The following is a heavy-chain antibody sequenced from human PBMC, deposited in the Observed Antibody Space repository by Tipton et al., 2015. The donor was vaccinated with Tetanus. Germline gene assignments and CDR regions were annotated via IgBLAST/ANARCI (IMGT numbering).Heavy chain of an antibody. CDR3: ARIGWLQQNKPAFDI. V-gene: IGHV4-31*11. CDR2: IYYSGST. D-gene: IGHD6-19*01. Sequence: TLSLTCAVSGGSISSGDFYWSWIRQSPGEGLEWIGYIYYSGSTYYNPSLKSRVTISVDTSKNQFSLKLSSVTAADTAVYYCARIGWLQQNKPAFDIWGQGTVVTVSS. J-gene: IGHJ3*02. CDR1: GGSISSGDFY.